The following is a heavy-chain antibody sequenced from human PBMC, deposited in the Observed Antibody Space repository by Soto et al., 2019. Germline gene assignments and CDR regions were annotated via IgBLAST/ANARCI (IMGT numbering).Heavy chain of an antibody. CDR1: GGSIRSTTNY. J-gene: IGHJ4*02. V-gene: IGHV4-39*01. CDR3: ARQYYGSGSNYFDY. CDR2: IYHSGST. Sequence: QLQLQESGPGLVKPSETLSLTCTVSGGSIRSTTNYWGWIRQPPGKGLEWIGTIYHSGSTYYNPSLKSRLTVSVDTSENQFSLKLSSVTAADTAVYYCARQYYGSGSNYFDYWGQGTLVTVSS. D-gene: IGHD3-10*01.